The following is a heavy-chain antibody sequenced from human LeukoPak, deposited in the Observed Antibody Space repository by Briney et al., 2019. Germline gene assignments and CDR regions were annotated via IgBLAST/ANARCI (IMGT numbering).Heavy chain of an antibody. CDR3: ARDFGGYYGSGSYYRWQGAFDI. Sequence: GGSLRLSCAASGFTFSSYSMNWVRQAPGKGLVWVSRINSDGSSTSYADSVKGRFTISRDNAKNTLYLQMNSLRAEDTAVYYCARDFGGYYGSGSYYRWQGAFDIWGQGTMVTVSS. V-gene: IGHV3-74*01. J-gene: IGHJ3*02. CDR1: GFTFSSYS. D-gene: IGHD3-10*01. CDR2: INSDGSST.